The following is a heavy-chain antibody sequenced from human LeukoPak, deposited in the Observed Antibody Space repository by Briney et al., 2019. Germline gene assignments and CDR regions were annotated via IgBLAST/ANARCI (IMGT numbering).Heavy chain of an antibody. CDR3: ARGGVDY. V-gene: IGHV3-74*01. CDR2: INGDGSTT. Sequence: GGSLRLSCAASGFTVSSNYMSWVRQAPGKGLVWVSRINGDGSTTTYADSVKGRFTISRDNAKNTVYLQMNSLRAEDTAVYFCARGGVDYWGQGTLVTVSS. J-gene: IGHJ4*02. CDR1: GFTVSSNY.